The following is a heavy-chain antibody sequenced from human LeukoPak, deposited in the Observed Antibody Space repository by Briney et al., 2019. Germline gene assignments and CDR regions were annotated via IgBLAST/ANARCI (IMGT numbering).Heavy chain of an antibody. CDR2: ISSSGSTI. D-gene: IGHD6-19*01. V-gene: IGHV3-48*04. Sequence: GGSLRLSCAASGFTFSSYSMNWVRQAPGKGLEWVSYISSSGSTIYYADSVKGRFTISRDNAKNSLYLQMNSLRAEDTAVYYCARGSGWYGDYYYYYGMDVWGQGTTVTVSS. CDR1: GFTFSSYS. J-gene: IGHJ6*02. CDR3: ARGSGWYGDYYYYYGMDV.